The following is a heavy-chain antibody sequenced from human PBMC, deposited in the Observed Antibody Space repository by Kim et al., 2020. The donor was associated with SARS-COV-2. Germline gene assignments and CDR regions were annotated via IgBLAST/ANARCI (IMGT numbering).Heavy chain of an antibody. Sequence: SLKSRVTITVDTSKNQFSLKLSSLTAADTAVYYCARALSRSYGYMSAFDIWGQGTMVTVSS. V-gene: IGHV4-31*02. CDR3: ARALSRSYGYMSAFDI. D-gene: IGHD5-18*01. J-gene: IGHJ3*02.